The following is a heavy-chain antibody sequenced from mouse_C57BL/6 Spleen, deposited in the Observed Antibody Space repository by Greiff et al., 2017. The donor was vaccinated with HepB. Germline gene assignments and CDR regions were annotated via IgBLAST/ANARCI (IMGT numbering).Heavy chain of an antibody. CDR2: IYPGDGDT. Sequence: QVQLQQSGPELVKPGASVKISCKASGYAFSSSWMNWVKQRPGKGLEWIGRIYPGDGDTNYNGKFKGKATLTADKSSSTAYMQLSSLTSEDSAVYFCARRSNYDYFDYCGQGTTLTVSS. J-gene: IGHJ2*01. CDR1: GYAFSSSW. CDR3: ARRSNYDYFDY. D-gene: IGHD2-5*01. V-gene: IGHV1-82*01.